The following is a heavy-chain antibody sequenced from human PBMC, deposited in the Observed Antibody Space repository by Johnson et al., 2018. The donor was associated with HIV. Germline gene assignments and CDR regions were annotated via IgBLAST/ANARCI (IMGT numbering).Heavy chain of an antibody. Sequence: QVQLVESGGGVVQPGGSLRLSCAAFGFTFSTYGIHWVRQAPGKGLEWVAFIRYDGSNKYYADSVKGRFTISRDNSKNTLYLQMNSLRAEDTAVYYCAKDPGRRDPHAFDIWGQGTMVTVSS. CDR2: IRYDGSNK. CDR3: AKDPGRRDPHAFDI. D-gene: IGHD2-15*01. J-gene: IGHJ3*02. CDR1: GFTFSTYG. V-gene: IGHV3-30*02.